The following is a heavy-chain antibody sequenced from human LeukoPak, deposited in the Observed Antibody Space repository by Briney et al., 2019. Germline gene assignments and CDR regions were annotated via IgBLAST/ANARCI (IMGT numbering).Heavy chain of an antibody. CDR3: ARHRRRGVRGPNLNWFDP. Sequence: GSLRLSCAASGFTFSSYAMSWIRQPPGKGLEWIGYIYYSGSTNYNPSLKSRVTISVDTSKNQFSLKLSSVTAADTAVYYCARHRRRGVRGPNLNWFDPWGQGTLVTASS. CDR2: IYYSGST. D-gene: IGHD3-10*01. J-gene: IGHJ5*02. V-gene: IGHV4-59*08. CDR1: GFTFSSYA.